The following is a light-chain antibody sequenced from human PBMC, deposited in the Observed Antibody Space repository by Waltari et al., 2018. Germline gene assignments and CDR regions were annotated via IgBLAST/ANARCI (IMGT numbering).Light chain of an antibody. J-gene: IGKJ4*01. CDR1: QSISSH. V-gene: IGKV3D-15*03. CDR2: GAS. CDR3: QQFDDWPPLT. Sequence: EIVMTQSPATLSVSPGERATLSCRASQSISSHLAWYQQRPGQAPRLLIHGASFRATGIPARFSGSGSGTEFTLTISLLQSEDSAVYYCQQFDDWPPLTFGGGTKVEIK.